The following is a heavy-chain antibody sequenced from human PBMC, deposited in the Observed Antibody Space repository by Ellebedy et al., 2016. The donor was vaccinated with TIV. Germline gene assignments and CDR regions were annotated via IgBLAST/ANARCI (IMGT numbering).Heavy chain of an antibody. J-gene: IGHJ5*02. CDR1: GFSVSGHF. Sequence: PGGSLRLSCAVSGFSVSGHFMSWVRQAPGKGLEWVSIIYSYSGGATNYTDSVRGRFAISRDDSKNTLSLQMNSLWAEDTAVYYCVRYPGGGGDYGDNWFDAWGRGTLVTVSS. CDR3: VRYPGGGGDYGDNWFDA. V-gene: IGHV3-66*01. D-gene: IGHD4-17*01. CDR2: IYSYSGGAT.